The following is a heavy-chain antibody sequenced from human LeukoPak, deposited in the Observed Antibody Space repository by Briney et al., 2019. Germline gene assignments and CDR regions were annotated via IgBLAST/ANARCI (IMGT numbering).Heavy chain of an antibody. Sequence: GGSLRLSCAASGFTFSSYSMNWVRQAPGKGLEWVSSISSSSSYIYYADSVKGRFTISRDNAKNSLYLQMNSLRAEDTAVYYCARGFWGSYRYDFDYWGQGTLVTVSS. CDR2: ISSSSSYI. V-gene: IGHV3-21*01. J-gene: IGHJ4*02. D-gene: IGHD3-16*02. CDR3: ARGFWGSYRYDFDY. CDR1: GFTFSSYS.